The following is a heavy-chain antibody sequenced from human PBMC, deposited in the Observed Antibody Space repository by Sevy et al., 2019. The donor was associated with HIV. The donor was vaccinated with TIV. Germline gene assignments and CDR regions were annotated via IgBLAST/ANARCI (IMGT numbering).Heavy chain of an antibody. CDR2: IKQDGSEI. Sequence: GGSLRLSCAASGFTFSSNWMSWDRQAPGKGLEWVANIKQDGSEIYYVDSVKGRFTISRDNAKNSLYLQMSSLRAEDTAVYYCARERGISFIVGATTGAFDIWGQGTMVTVSS. V-gene: IGHV3-7*01. CDR3: ARERGISFIVGATTGAFDI. CDR1: GFTFSSNW. J-gene: IGHJ3*02. D-gene: IGHD1-26*01.